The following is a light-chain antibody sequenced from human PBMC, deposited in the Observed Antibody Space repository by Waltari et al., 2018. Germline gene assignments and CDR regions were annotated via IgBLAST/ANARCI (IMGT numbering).Light chain of an antibody. V-gene: IGKV3-11*01. CDR1: QSVSSY. J-gene: IGKJ4*01. CDR2: DAS. Sequence: EIVLTQSPATLSLSPGERATLSCRASQSVSSYLAWYQQKPGQAHRILIYDASNRATGIPARFSGSGSGTDFTLTISSLEPEDFAVYYCQQRSNWPPDTFGGGTKVEIK. CDR3: QQRSNWPPDT.